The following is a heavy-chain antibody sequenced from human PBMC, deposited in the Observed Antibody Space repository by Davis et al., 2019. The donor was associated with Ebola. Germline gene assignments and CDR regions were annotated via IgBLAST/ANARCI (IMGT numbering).Heavy chain of an antibody. V-gene: IGHV3-73*01. Sequence: PGGSLRLSCAASGFTFSGSAMHWVRQASGKGLEWVGRIRSKANSYATAYAASVKGRFTISRDDSKNTAYLQMNSLKTEDTAVYYCTRPSPYSSGWYPTDAFDIWGQGTMVTVSS. CDR2: IRSKANSYAT. CDR1: GFTFSGSA. J-gene: IGHJ3*02. D-gene: IGHD6-19*01. CDR3: TRPSPYSSGWYPTDAFDI.